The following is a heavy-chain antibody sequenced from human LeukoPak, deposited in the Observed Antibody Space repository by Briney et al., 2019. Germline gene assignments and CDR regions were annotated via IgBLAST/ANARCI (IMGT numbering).Heavy chain of an antibody. CDR3: ARTTRVYYYYYGMDV. D-gene: IGHD2-2*01. CDR2: IIPILGIA. CDR1: GYTFTSYG. V-gene: IGHV1-69*04. J-gene: IGHJ6*02. Sequence: SVKVSCKASGYTFTSYGISWVRQAPGQGLEWMGRIIPILGIANYAQKFQGRVTITADKSTSTAYMELSSLRSEDTAVYYCARTTRVYYYYYGMDVWGQGTTVTVSS.